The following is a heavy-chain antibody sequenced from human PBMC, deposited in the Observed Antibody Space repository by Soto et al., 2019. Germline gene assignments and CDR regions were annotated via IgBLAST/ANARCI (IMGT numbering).Heavy chain of an antibody. V-gene: IGHV3-30*18. Sequence: QVQLVESGGGVVQPGRSLRLSCAASGFTFSSYGMHWVRQAPGKGLEWVAVISYDGSNKYYADSVKGRFTISRDNSKNSLYLQMNSLRAEDTAVYYCAKDFLPSITGAYYFDYWGQGPLVTVSS. CDR1: GFTFSSYG. J-gene: IGHJ4*02. CDR3: AKDFLPSITGAYYFDY. CDR2: ISYDGSNK. D-gene: IGHD1-20*01.